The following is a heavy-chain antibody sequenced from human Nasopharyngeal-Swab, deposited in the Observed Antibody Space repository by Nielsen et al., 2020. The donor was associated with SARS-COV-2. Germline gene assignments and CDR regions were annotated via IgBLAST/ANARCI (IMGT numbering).Heavy chain of an antibody. D-gene: IGHD2-21*02. CDR3: ARLYCGGDCSYYYYYGMDV. V-gene: IGHV1-18*01. CDR1: GYTFTSYG. CDR2: ISAYNGNT. J-gene: IGHJ6*02. Sequence: ASVKVSCKASGYTFTSYGISWVRQAPGQGLEWMGWISAYNGNTNYAQKLQGRVTMITDTSTSTAYMELRSLRSDDTAVYYCARLYCGGDCSYYYYYGMDVWGQGTTVTVSS.